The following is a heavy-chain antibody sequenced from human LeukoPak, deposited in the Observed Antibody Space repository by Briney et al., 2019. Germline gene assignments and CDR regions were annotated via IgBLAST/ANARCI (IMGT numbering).Heavy chain of an antibody. CDR2: IRYDGSNK. CDR1: GFTFSTSA. J-gene: IGHJ4*02. Sequence: GGSLRLSCAASGFTFSTSAMHWVRQAPGKGLEWVAFIRYDGSNKYYADSVKGRFTISRDNSKNTLYLQMNSLRAEDTAVYYCAKVDYYGSGSPFDYWGQGTLVTVSS. CDR3: AKVDYYGSGSPFDY. D-gene: IGHD3-10*01. V-gene: IGHV3-30*02.